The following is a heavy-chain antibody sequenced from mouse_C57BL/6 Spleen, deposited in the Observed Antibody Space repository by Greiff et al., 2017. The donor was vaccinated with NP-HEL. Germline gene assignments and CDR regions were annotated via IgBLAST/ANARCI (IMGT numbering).Heavy chain of an antibody. Sequence: QVQLQQSGAELVRPGTSVKVSCKASGYAFTNYLIEWVKQRPGQGLEWIGVINPGSGGTNYNEKFKGKATLTADKSSSTAYMQLSSLTSEDSAVYFCARNYATVVSMDYWGQGTSVTVSS. D-gene: IGHD1-1*01. CDR2: INPGSGGT. V-gene: IGHV1-54*01. CDR1: GYAFTNYL. CDR3: ARNYATVVSMDY. J-gene: IGHJ4*01.